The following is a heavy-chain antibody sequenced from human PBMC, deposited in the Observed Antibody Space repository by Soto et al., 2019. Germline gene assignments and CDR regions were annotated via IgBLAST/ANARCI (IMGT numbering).Heavy chain of an antibody. CDR3: ARTSGYYHYYGMDV. D-gene: IGHD6-19*01. J-gene: IGHJ6*02. V-gene: IGHV1-18*04. CDR2: ISAYNGNT. Sequence: ASVKVSCKASGYTFTSYCISWVRQAPVQGLEWMGWISAYNGNTNYAQKLQGRVTMTTDTSTSTAYMELRSLRSDDTAVYYCARTSGYYHYYGMDVWGQGTTVTVSS. CDR1: GYTFTSYC.